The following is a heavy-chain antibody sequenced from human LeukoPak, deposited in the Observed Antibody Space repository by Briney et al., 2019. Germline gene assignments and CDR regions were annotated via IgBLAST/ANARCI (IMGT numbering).Heavy chain of an antibody. Sequence: SETLSLTCAVYGGSFSGYYWSWIRQPPGKGLEWIGEINHSGSTNYNPPLKSRVTISVGTSKNQFSLKLSSVTAADTAVYYCARGRWFDPWGQGTLVTVSS. J-gene: IGHJ5*02. CDR3: ARGRWFDP. CDR1: GGSFSGYY. CDR2: INHSGST. V-gene: IGHV4-34*01.